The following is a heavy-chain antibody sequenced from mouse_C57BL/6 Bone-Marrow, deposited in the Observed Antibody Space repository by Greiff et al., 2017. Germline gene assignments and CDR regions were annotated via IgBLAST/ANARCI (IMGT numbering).Heavy chain of an antibody. CDR3: ARLYYGSSYDWYVDV. CDR2: IHPSSGST. V-gene: IGHV1-64*01. Sequence: QVQLQQPGAELVKPGASVKFSCKATGYTFTSYWMHWVKQRPGQGLEWIGMIHPSSGSTNYNEKFKGKATLTVDKSSSTAYMQLSSLTSEDSAIYDCARLYYGSSYDWYVDVWGTGTTVTVTT. CDR1: GYTFTSYW. J-gene: IGHJ1*03. D-gene: IGHD1-1*01.